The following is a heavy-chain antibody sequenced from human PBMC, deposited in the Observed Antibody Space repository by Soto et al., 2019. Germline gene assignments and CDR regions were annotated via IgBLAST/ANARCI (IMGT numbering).Heavy chain of an antibody. D-gene: IGHD6-6*01. Sequence: GSLRLSCAASGFTVSSNYMSWVRQAPGKGLEWVSVIYSGGSTYYADSVKGRFTISRDNSKNTLYLQMNSLRAEDTAVYYCAREGKAARYYYYMDVWGKGTTVTVS. CDR2: IYSGGST. V-gene: IGHV3-66*01. J-gene: IGHJ6*03. CDR1: GFTVSSNY. CDR3: AREGKAARYYYYMDV.